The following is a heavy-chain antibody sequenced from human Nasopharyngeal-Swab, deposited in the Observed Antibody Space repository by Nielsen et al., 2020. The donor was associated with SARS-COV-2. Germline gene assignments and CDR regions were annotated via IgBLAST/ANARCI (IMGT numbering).Heavy chain of an antibody. CDR1: GFRFSGYL. Sequence: GESLKISCAASGFRFSGYLLSWVRQAPGKGLEWVANIRQDGGEKSYGDSVKGRFTISRDNAKNSVSLQMNSLRAEDTAVYYCAREGVGGFDVWGQGTMVTVSS. CDR3: AREGVGGFDV. V-gene: IGHV3-7*04. D-gene: IGHD2-15*01. CDR2: IRQDGGEK. J-gene: IGHJ3*01.